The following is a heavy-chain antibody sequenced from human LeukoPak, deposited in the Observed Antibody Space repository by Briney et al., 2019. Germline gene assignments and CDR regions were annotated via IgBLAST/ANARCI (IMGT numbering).Heavy chain of an antibody. CDR2: IFTSGST. V-gene: IGHV4-61*02. J-gene: IGHJ4*02. CDR3: ARLRYGGYSDY. CDR1: GCPISSGSYY. D-gene: IGHD3-22*01. Sequence: TPSLTRPGSGCPISSGSYYWSSIRQPPREGPGWIGRIFTSGSTNYNPSLKSRVTISVDTSKHQFSLKLSSVTAADTAVYYCARLRYGGYSDYWGQGTLVTVSS.